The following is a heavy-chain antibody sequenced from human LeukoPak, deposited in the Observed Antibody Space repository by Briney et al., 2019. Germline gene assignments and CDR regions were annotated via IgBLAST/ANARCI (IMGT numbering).Heavy chain of an antibody. V-gene: IGHV4-38-2*01. CDR1: GYSISSGYY. CDR2: IYHSGST. Sequence: SETLSPTCAVSGYSISSGYYWGWIRQPPGKGLEWIGSIYHSGSTYYNPSLRGRDTISVDTSKNQFSLKLSSVTAADTAVYYCARRGYYDSSGSGSYWYFDLWGRGTLVTVSS. CDR3: ARRGYYDSSGSGSYWYFDL. J-gene: IGHJ2*01. D-gene: IGHD3-22*01.